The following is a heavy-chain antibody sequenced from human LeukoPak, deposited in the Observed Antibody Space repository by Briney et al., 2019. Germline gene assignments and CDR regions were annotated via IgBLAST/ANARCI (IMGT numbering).Heavy chain of an antibody. D-gene: IGHD6-19*01. CDR3: ARGQGGWFDY. V-gene: IGHV4-30-2*01. J-gene: IGHJ4*02. CDR2: IYHSGST. Sequence: SQTLSLTCAVSGGSISSGGYSWSWIRQPPGKGLEWIGYIYHSGSTYYNPSLKSRVTISVDRSKNQFSLKLSSVTAADTAVYYCARGQGGWFDYWGQGTLVTVSS. CDR1: GGSISSGGYS.